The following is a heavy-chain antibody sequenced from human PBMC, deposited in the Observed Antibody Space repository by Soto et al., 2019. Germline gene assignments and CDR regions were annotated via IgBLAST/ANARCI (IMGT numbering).Heavy chain of an antibody. Sequence: KGLEWIGNIYYTGSTNYNPSLKSRVTISVDTSKNQFSLKLSSVTAADTAVYYCARPSVAVTWGPFDY. D-gene: IGHD6-19*01. CDR2: IYYTGST. CDR3: ARPSVAVTWGPFDY. V-gene: IGHV4-61*07. J-gene: IGHJ4*01.